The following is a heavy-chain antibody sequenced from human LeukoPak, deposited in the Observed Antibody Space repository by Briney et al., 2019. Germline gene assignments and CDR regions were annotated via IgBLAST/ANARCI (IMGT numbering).Heavy chain of an antibody. CDR2: IYYSGST. D-gene: IGHD1-26*01. J-gene: IGHJ4*02. CDR1: GGSVSSGSYY. CDR3: ARQSGSYGGILDN. V-gene: IGHV4-39*01. Sequence: ASETLSLTCTVSGGSVSSGSYYWGWVRQPPGKGLEWIGGIYYSGSTYYNPSLKSRVTISVDTSRNEFSLRLSSVTAADTALYFCARQSGSYGGILDNWGQGILGTVSS.